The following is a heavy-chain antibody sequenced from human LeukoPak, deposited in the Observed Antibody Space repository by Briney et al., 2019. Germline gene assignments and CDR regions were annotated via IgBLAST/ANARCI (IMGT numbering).Heavy chain of an antibody. CDR1: GGSFSGYY. D-gene: IGHD3-10*01. J-gene: IGHJ6*02. Sequence: SETLSLTCAVYGGSFSGYYWSWIRQPPGKGLEWIGEINHSGSTNYSPSPKSRVTISVDTSKNQFSLKLSSVTAADTAVYYCARFYGSGSYRHGMDVWGQGTTVTVSS. CDR2: INHSGST. CDR3: ARFYGSGSYRHGMDV. V-gene: IGHV4-34*01.